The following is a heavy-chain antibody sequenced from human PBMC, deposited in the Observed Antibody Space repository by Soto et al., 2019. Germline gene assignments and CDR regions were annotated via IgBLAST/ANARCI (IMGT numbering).Heavy chain of an antibody. CDR2: IYYSGST. CDR1: GGSISSGGYY. J-gene: IGHJ5*02. V-gene: IGHV4-31*03. Sequence: QVQLQESGPGLVKPSQTLSLTCTVSGGSISSGGYYWSWIRQHPGKGLEWIGYIYYSGSTSYNPSLKSRVTISVDTSKNQFSLKLSSVTAADTAVYYCARGVAAAAWFDPWGQGTLVTVSS. D-gene: IGHD6-13*01. CDR3: ARGVAAAAWFDP.